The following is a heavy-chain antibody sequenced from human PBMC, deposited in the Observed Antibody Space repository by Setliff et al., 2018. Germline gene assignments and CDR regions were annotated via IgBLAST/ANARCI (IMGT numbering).Heavy chain of an antibody. Sequence: GSLRLSCAASGFTFNTYAMSWVRQPPGKGLEWVSSISDTALGIYYADSVRGRFTISRDNSKKTLYLQMNSLRAEDTAVYYCGKDVVGYSSTWPKRDYFDYWGQGTLVTVSS. CDR3: GKDVVGYSSTWPKRDYFDY. CDR2: ISDTALGI. J-gene: IGHJ4*02. CDR1: GFTFNTYA. D-gene: IGHD6-13*01. V-gene: IGHV3-23*01.